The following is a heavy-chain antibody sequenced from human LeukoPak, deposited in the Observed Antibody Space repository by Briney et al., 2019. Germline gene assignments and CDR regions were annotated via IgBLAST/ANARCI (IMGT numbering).Heavy chain of an antibody. CDR1: GFTFSSNW. Sequence: GGSLRLSCATSGFTFSSNWMSWVRQAPGKGLEWVSAISGSGGSTYYADSVKGRFTISRDNSKNTLYLQMNSLRAEDTAVYYCARYQLLSYYYGMDVWGQGTTVTVSS. CDR3: ARYQLLSYYYGMDV. J-gene: IGHJ6*02. CDR2: ISGSGGST. D-gene: IGHD2-2*01. V-gene: IGHV3-23*01.